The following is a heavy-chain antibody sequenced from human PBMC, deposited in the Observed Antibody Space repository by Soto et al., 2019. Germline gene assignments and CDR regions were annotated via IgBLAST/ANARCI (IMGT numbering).Heavy chain of an antibody. D-gene: IGHD6-6*01. V-gene: IGHV3-9*01. CDR2: ISWNSGSI. J-gene: IGHJ6*02. CDR1: GFTFDDYA. CDR3: AKDISGAMWQLAGYYYGMDV. Sequence: PGGSLRLSCAASGFTFDDYAMHWVRQAPGKGLEWVSGISWNSGSIGYADSVKGRFTISRDNAKNSLYLQMNSLRAEDTALYYCAKDISGAMWQLAGYYYGMDVSGQGTTVTVSS.